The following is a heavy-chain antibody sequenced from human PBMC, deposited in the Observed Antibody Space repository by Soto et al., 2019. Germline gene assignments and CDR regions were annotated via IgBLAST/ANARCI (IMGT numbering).Heavy chain of an antibody. V-gene: IGHV4-59*01. J-gene: IGHJ3*02. Sequence: PSETLSLTCTVSGGSISSYYWSWIRQPPGKGLEWIGYIYYSGSTNYNPSLKSRVTISVDTSKNQFSLKLSSVTAADTAVYYCARETREVLYYYDSSVFYDAFDIWGQGTMVTVSS. CDR1: GGSISSYY. CDR3: ARETREVLYYYDSSVFYDAFDI. D-gene: IGHD3-22*01. CDR2: IYYSGST.